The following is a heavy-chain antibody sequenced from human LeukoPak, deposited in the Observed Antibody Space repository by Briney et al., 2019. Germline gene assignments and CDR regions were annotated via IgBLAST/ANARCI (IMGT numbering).Heavy chain of an antibody. CDR3: ARAGYRDAYNL. CDR1: GFTFSTYW. D-gene: IGHD5-24*01. J-gene: IGHJ4*02. Sequence: GGSLRLSCAASGFTFSTYWMDWVRQAPGKGLVWVSRTKSDGSGTTYADSVRGRFTISRDNAKNTLSLQMNSLRAEDTAVYYCARAGYRDAYNLWGQGTLVTVSS. CDR2: TKSDGSGT. V-gene: IGHV3-74*01.